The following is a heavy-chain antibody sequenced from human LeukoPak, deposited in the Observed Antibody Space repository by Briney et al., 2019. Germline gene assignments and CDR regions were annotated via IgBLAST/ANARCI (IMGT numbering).Heavy chain of an antibody. D-gene: IGHD3-22*01. CDR3: ARGQNYYDSSGYYSGTYYFDY. V-gene: IGHV3-33*01. CDR2: IWYDGSNK. Sequence: GRSLRLSCAASGFTFSSYGMHWVRQAPGKGLEWVAVIWYDGSNKYYADSVKGRFTISRDNSKNTLYLQMNSLRAEDTAVYYCARGQNYYDSSGYYSGTYYFDYWGQGTLVTVSS. CDR1: GFTFSSYG. J-gene: IGHJ4*02.